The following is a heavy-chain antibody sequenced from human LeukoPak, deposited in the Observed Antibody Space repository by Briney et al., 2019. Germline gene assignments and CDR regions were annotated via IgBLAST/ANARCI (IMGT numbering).Heavy chain of an antibody. CDR2: ISFDGGSE. J-gene: IGHJ3*02. CDR3: ARASVATTASLDI. Sequence: TGRSLRLSCAASGFTFSDYALHWVRQAPGKGLEWVAVISFDGGSEYYADSVKGRFTISRDNSKNTLYLQMNGLRAEDTAVYYCARASVATTASLDIWGQGTMVTVSS. D-gene: IGHD5-12*01. V-gene: IGHV3-30*04. CDR1: GFTFSDYA.